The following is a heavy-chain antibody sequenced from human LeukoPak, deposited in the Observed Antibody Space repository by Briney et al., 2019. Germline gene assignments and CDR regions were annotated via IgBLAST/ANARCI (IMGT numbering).Heavy chain of an antibody. Sequence: ASVKVSCKASGYAFTSYAMNWVRQAPGQGLEWMGWINTNTGNPTYAQGFTGWFVFSLDTSVSTAYLQISSLKAEDTAVYYCARPLYNWNDVINYWGQGTLVTVSS. CDR1: GYAFTSYA. D-gene: IGHD1-20*01. V-gene: IGHV7-4-1*02. CDR2: INTNTGNP. CDR3: ARPLYNWNDVINY. J-gene: IGHJ4*02.